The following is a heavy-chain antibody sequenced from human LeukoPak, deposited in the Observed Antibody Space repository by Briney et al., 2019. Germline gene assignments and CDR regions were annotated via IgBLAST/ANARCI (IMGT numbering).Heavy chain of an antibody. Sequence: SETLSLTCAVSGGSISSGGYSWSWIRQPPGKGLEWIGYIYYSGSTNYNPSLKSRVTISVDTSKNQFSLKLSSVTAADMAVYYCARSHRYCSGGSCYSDWFDPWGQGTLVTVSS. V-gene: IGHV4-61*08. J-gene: IGHJ5*02. CDR2: IYYSGST. D-gene: IGHD2-15*01. CDR3: ARSHRYCSGGSCYSDWFDP. CDR1: GGSISSGGYS.